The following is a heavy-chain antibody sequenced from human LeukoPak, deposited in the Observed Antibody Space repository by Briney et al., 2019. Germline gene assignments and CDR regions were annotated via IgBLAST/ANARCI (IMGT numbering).Heavy chain of an antibody. D-gene: IGHD1-1*01. CDR1: GGSFSGYY. CDR3: ARGTTGTNSYFDY. Sequence: ETXSLTCAVYGGSFSGYYWSWIRQPPGKGLEWIGEINHSGSTNYNPSLKSRVTISVDTSKNQFSLKLSSVTAADTAVYYCARGTTGTNSYFDYWGQGTLVTVSS. V-gene: IGHV4-34*01. J-gene: IGHJ4*02. CDR2: INHSGST.